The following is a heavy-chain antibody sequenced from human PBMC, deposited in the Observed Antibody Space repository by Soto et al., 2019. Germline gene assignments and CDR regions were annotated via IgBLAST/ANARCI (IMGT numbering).Heavy chain of an antibody. CDR2: IYSGGST. V-gene: IGHV3-66*01. CDR3: ARDAANLRFLEWLPDYYYYYMDV. D-gene: IGHD3-3*01. Sequence: GGSLRLSCAASGFTVSSNYMSWVRQAPGKGLEWVSVIYSGGSTYYADSVKGRFTISRDNSKNTLYLQMNSLRAEDTAVYYCARDAANLRFLEWLPDYYYYYMDVWGKGTTVTVSS. CDR1: GFTVSSNY. J-gene: IGHJ6*03.